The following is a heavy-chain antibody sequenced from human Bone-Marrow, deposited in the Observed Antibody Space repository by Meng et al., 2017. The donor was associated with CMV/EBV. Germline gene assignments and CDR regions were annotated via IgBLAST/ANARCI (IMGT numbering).Heavy chain of an antibody. CDR3: ARGLRPRYWFDP. J-gene: IGHJ5*02. CDR1: GGTFSSYA. D-gene: IGHD5-12*01. V-gene: IGHV1-69*12. CDR2: IIPIFGTA. Sequence: VRVVQSGAEVKKPGSSVKVACKASGGTFSSYAISWVRQAPGQGLEWMGGIIPIFGTANYAQKFQGRVTITADESTSTAYMELSSLRSEDTAVYYCARGLRPRYWFDPWGQGTLVTVSS.